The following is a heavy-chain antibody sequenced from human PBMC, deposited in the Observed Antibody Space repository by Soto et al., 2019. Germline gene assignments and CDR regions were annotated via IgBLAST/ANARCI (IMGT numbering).Heavy chain of an antibody. V-gene: IGHV3-9*01. J-gene: IGHJ3*02. D-gene: IGHD3-22*01. Sequence: GGSLRLSCGGSGFSFDDYTMHWVRQAPGKGPEWVASLSWNSGFPGYADSVKGRFTISRDNAQSSVHLQMNNLRTEDTALYYCAKGRGTIVVTDAYDIWGQGTMVTVSS. CDR2: LSWNSGFP. CDR3: AKGRGTIVVTDAYDI. CDR1: GFSFDDYT.